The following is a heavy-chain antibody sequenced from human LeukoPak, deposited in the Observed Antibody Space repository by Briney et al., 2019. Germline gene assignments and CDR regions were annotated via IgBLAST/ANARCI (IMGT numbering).Heavy chain of an antibody. Sequence: GGSLRLSCAASGFTFSSYGMHWVRQAPGKGLEWVAVISYDGSNKYYADSVKGRFTISRDNSKNTLYLQTNSLRAEDTAVYYCARDQEWLVLGQYYFDYWGQGTLVTVSS. D-gene: IGHD6-19*01. V-gene: IGHV3-30*03. CDR3: ARDQEWLVLGQYYFDY. CDR1: GFTFSSYG. J-gene: IGHJ4*02. CDR2: ISYDGSNK.